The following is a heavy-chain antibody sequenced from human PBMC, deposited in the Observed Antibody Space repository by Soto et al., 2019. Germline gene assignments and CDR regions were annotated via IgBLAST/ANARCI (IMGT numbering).Heavy chain of an antibody. CDR2: INAGNGNT. Sequence: ASVKVSCKASGYTFASYAMHWVRQAPGQRLEWMGWINAGNGNTKYSQKFQGRVTITRDTSASTAYMELSSLGSEDTAVYYCARGKKPVAGPNWFDPWGQGTLVTVSS. CDR1: GYTFASYA. CDR3: ARGKKPVAGPNWFDP. J-gene: IGHJ5*02. V-gene: IGHV1-3*01. D-gene: IGHD6-19*01.